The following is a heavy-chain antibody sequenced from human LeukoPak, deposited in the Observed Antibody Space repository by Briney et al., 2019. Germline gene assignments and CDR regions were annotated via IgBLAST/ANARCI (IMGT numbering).Heavy chain of an antibody. CDR3: ARVGRGCSSIRCYWEDWFDP. J-gene: IGHJ5*02. V-gene: IGHV1-18*01. CDR2: ISGYNANA. Sequence: ASVKVSCEASGYSFTNYGITWIREAPGQEPEWLGWISGYNANAHYAQNVQGRVTLTTDTSTNTAYMELRGLTSDDTAMYYCARVGRGCSSIRCYWEDWFDPWGQGTLVIVSS. D-gene: IGHD2-2*01. CDR1: GYSFTNYG.